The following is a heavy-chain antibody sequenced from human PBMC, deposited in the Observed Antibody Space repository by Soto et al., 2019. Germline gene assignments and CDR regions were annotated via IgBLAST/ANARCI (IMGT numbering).Heavy chain of an antibody. Sequence: SETLSLTCTVSGGSISSGGYYWSWIRQHPGKGLEWIGYIYYSGSTYYNPSLKSRVTISVDTSKNQFSLKLSSVTAADTAVYYCARELRYFDWLNLDPWGQGTLVTAPQ. CDR3: ARELRYFDWLNLDP. V-gene: IGHV4-31*03. CDR2: IYYSGST. D-gene: IGHD3-9*01. J-gene: IGHJ5*02. CDR1: GGSISSGGYY.